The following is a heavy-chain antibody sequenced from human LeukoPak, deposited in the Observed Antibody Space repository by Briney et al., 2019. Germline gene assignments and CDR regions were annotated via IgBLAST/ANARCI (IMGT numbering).Heavy chain of an antibody. D-gene: IGHD3-10*01. V-gene: IGHV4-38-2*02. CDR1: GYSISSGYY. CDR2: IYHSGST. CDR3: AREPASMVRGLNWFDP. J-gene: IGHJ5*02. Sequence: SETLSLTCTVSGYSISSGYYWGWIRQPPGKGLEWIGSIYHSGSTYYNPSLKSRVTISVDTSKNQFSLKLSSVTAADTAVYYCAREPASMVRGLNWFDPWGQGTLVTVSS.